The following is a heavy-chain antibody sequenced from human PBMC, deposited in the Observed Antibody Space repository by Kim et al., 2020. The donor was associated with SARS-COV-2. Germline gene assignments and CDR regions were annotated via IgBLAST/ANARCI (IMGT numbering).Heavy chain of an antibody. CDR1: GGSFSGYY. V-gene: IGHV4-34*01. CDR2: INHSGST. CDR3: ARRQWLVPFDY. J-gene: IGHJ4*02. D-gene: IGHD6-19*01. Sequence: SETLSLTCSVYGGSFSGYYWSWIRQPPGKGLEWIGEINHSGSTNYNPSLKSRVTISVDTSKNQFSLKLSSVTAADTAVYYCARRQWLVPFDYWGQGTLVTVSS.